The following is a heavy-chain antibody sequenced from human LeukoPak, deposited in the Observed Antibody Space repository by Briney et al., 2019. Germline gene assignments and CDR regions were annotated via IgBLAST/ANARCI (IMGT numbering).Heavy chain of an antibody. CDR2: IHSSGGTI. V-gene: IGHV3-48*03. CDR3: ARKLTGTTYFDC. J-gene: IGHJ4*02. D-gene: IGHD1-1*01. CDR1: GFTFSSYD. Sequence: GGSLRLSCAPSGFTFSSYDMNWVRQAPGKGLEWVSYIHSSGGTIYYADSVKGRFTISRDSAKNSVYLRMNSLRAEDTALYYCARKLTGTTYFDCWGQGTLVTVSS.